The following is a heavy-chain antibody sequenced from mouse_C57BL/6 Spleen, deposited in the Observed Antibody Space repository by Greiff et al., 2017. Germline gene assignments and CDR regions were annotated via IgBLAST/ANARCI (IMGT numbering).Heavy chain of an antibody. CDR1: GYSFTGYY. D-gene: IGHD2-3*01. CDR2: INPSTGGT. V-gene: IGHV1-42*01. CDR3: ASYDGYYEGY. Sequence: EVNLVESGPELVKPGASVKISCKASGYSFTGYYMNWVKQSPEKSLEWIGEINPSTGGTTYNQKFKAKATLTVDKSSSTAYMQLKSLTSEDSAVYYCASYDGYYEGYWGQGTTLTVSS. J-gene: IGHJ2*01.